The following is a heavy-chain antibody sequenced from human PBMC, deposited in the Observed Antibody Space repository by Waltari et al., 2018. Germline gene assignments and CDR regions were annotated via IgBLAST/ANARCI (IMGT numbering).Heavy chain of an antibody. V-gene: IGHV3-74*03. Sequence: AASGLTFSSYWMHWVRQAPGKGLVWVSRINRDGSSITYADFVKGRFGMSRDKAKNTLYLQMDSLRAEDTAVYYCVLPDRSSWAHFDYWGQGTLVTVSS. CDR3: VLPDRSSWAHFDY. CDR2: INRDGSSI. CDR1: GLTFSSYW. J-gene: IGHJ4*02. D-gene: IGHD6-13*01.